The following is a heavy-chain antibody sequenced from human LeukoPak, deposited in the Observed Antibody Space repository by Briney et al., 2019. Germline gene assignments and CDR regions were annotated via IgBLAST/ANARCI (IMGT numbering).Heavy chain of an antibody. CDR1: GFTFSTYA. V-gene: IGHV3-23*01. D-gene: IGHD3-22*01. CDR2: ITGSDGST. J-gene: IGHJ4*02. Sequence: QPGGSLRLSCAASGFTFSTYAMMWVRQAPGKGLECVSSITGSDGSTFYADSVRGRFTISRDNSKNTLYLQMNSLRAEDTAVYYCAKETHQSSGCPQDYWGQGPLVTVSS. CDR3: AKETHQSSGCPQDY.